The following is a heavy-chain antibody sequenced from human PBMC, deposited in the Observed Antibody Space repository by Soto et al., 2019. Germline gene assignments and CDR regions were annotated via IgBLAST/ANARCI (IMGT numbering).Heavy chain of an antibody. CDR3: ARGLVGASLGGGRHYGMYV. CDR1: GGTFSSYA. V-gene: IGHV1-69*01. CDR2: IIPIFGTA. J-gene: IGHJ6*02. D-gene: IGHD1-26*01. Sequence: QVQLVQSGAEVKKPGSSVKVSCKASGGTFSSYAISWVRQAPGQGLEWMGGIIPIFGTANYAQKFQGRVTITADESTSTAYMELSSLRSEDTAVYYCARGLVGASLGGGRHYGMYVWGQGTTVTVSS.